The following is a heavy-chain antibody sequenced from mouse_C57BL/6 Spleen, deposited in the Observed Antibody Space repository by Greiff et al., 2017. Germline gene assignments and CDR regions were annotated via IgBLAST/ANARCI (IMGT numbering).Heavy chain of an antibody. D-gene: IGHD2-1*01. J-gene: IGHJ4*01. CDR1: GYAFSSYW. Sequence: VQLQQSGAELVKPGASVKISCKASGYAFSSYWMNWVKQRPGKGLEWIGQIYPGDGDTNYNGKFKGKATLTADKSSSTAYMQLSSLTSEDSAVYFCARSDGNYYYYYAMDYWGQGTSGTVSS. CDR3: ARSDGNYYYYYAMDY. V-gene: IGHV1-80*01. CDR2: IYPGDGDT.